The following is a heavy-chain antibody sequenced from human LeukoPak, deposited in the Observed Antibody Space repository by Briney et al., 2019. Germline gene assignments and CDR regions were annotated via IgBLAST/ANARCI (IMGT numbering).Heavy chain of an antibody. D-gene: IGHD3-9*01. CDR1: GFTVNSNY. J-gene: IGHJ4*02. V-gene: IGHV3-66*01. CDR2: IYSGGST. Sequence: GGSLRLSCAASGFTVNSNYMSWVRQAPGKGLEWVSIIYSGGSTHYGDSVKGRFTISRDYSKNTLYLQMSSLRAEDTAVYYCARANYEILTGYLYFDYWGQGTLVTVSS. CDR3: ARANYEILTGYLYFDY.